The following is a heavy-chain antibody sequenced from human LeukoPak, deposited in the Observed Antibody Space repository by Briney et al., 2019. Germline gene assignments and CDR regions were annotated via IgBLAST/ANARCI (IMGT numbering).Heavy chain of an antibody. V-gene: IGHV1-18*01. CDR2: ISAYNGNR. Sequence: GASVKVSCKASGYTFSTYGITWVRQAPGQGLEWMGWISAYNGNRNYAQNLQGRVTMTTDTSTSTAYMELRSLRSDDTAVYYCARAGYSYGPERYYYGMDVWGQGTTVTVSS. D-gene: IGHD5-18*01. CDR1: GYTFSTYG. CDR3: ARAGYSYGPERYYYGMDV. J-gene: IGHJ6*02.